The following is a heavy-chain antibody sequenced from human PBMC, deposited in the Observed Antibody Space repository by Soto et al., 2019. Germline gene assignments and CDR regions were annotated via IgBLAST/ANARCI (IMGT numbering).Heavy chain of an antibody. CDR2: INHSGST. J-gene: IGHJ5*02. Sequence: SETLSLTCAVYGGSFSGYYWAWIRQPPGTGLEWIGEINHSGSTNYNPSLKSRVTISVDTSKNQFSLKLTSVTAADTALYYCARDYFDSSDYTTNWFDPWGQGTLVTVSS. V-gene: IGHV4-34*01. D-gene: IGHD3-22*01. CDR3: ARDYFDSSDYTTNWFDP. CDR1: GGSFSGYY.